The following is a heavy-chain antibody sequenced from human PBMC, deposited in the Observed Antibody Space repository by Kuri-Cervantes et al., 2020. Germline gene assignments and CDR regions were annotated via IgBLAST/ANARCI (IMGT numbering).Heavy chain of an antibody. CDR2: IYYSGST. D-gene: IGHD3-9*01. J-gene: IGHJ4*02. CDR3: AGEDYDILTGPIDY. V-gene: IGHV4-59*08. Sequence: SETLSLTCTVSGGSISSYYWSWIRQPPGKGLEWIGYIYYSGSTNYNPSLKSRVTISVDTSKNQFSLKLSSVTAADTAVYYCAGEDYDILTGPIDYWGQGTLVTVSS. CDR1: GGSISSYY.